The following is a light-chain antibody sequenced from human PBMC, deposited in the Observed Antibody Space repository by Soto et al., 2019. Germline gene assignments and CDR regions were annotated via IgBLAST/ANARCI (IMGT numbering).Light chain of an antibody. J-gene: IGKJ1*01. V-gene: IGKV3-20*01. CDR2: GAS. CDR3: QQYGSSPWT. CDR1: QSVSSSY. Sequence: EIALTQSPGTLSLSPGARATLSCRASQSVSSSYLAWYQQKPGQAPRLLIYGASSRATGLPDRFSGSGSGTDFTLTIRRLEPEDFAVYYCQQYGSSPWTFGQGTKVAIK.